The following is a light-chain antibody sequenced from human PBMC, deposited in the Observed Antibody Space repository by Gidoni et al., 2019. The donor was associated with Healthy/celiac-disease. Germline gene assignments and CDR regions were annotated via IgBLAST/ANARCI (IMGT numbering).Light chain of an antibody. V-gene: IGLV2-14*03. Sequence: QPALTQPASVSGSPGQSITSSCTGTSSDVGGYNYVSWYQQHPGKAPKLMIYDVSNRPSGVSNRFSGSKSGNTASLTISGLQAEDEADYYCSSYTSSSTVVFGGGTKLTVL. J-gene: IGLJ2*01. CDR3: SSYTSSSTVV. CDR2: DVS. CDR1: SSDVGGYNY.